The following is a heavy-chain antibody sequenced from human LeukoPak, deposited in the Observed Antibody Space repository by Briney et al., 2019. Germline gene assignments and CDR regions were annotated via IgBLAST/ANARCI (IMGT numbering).Heavy chain of an antibody. V-gene: IGHV1-18*04. Sequence: ASVKVSCKSSGYSFTSYGINWVRQAPGQGLEWMGWISTDNGNTDYAQNLQGRVTMTTDTSTSAASMEVRSLRSDDPAVYYCARAYSYGYGPLDYWGQGTLVTVSS. D-gene: IGHD5-18*01. CDR3: ARAYSYGYGPLDY. J-gene: IGHJ4*02. CDR1: GYSFTSYG. CDR2: ISTDNGNT.